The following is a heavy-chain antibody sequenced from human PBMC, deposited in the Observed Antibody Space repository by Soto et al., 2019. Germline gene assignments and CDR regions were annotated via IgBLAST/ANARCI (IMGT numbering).Heavy chain of an antibody. CDR3: AHRPRGYAYYFDY. CDR2: IYWDEDK. Sequence: QITLKESGPPLVKPTQTLTLTCTFSGFSLSTRGVAVGWFRQPPGKALEWLALIYWDEDKWYSPSLKSRVTINADTPKNQVVLTMNNMDPVDTATYYCAHRPRGYAYYFDYWGQGTLVTVSS. CDR1: GFSLSTRGVA. V-gene: IGHV2-5*02. D-gene: IGHD5-12*01. J-gene: IGHJ4*02.